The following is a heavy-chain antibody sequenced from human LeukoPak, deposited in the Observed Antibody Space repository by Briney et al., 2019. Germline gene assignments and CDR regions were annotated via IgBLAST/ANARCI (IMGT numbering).Heavy chain of an antibody. CDR3: ARALTGFIPGN. CDR1: GFTFTDFY. Sequence: GGSLRLSCAASGFTFTDFYMSWIRQAPGRGLEWVSYISSSGTTIYYADSVMGRFTISRDNAKNSLYLQMNSLRAEDTAVYYCARALTGFIPGNWGQGTLVTVSS. V-gene: IGHV3-11*01. CDR2: ISSSGTTI. D-gene: IGHD3-9*01. J-gene: IGHJ4*02.